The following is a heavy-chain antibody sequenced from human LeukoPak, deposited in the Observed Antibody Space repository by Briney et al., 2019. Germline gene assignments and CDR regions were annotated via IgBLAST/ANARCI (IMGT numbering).Heavy chain of an antibody. V-gene: IGHV3-23*01. CDR3: ARDDCSTSSCQKHQNWFDP. Sequence: GGSLRLSCAASGFTFSSYAMSWVRQAPGKGLEWVSAISGSGGSTYYADSVKGRFTISRDNSKNTLYLQMNSLRAEDTAVYYCARDDCSTSSCQKHQNWFDPWGQGTLVTVSS. CDR2: ISGSGGST. D-gene: IGHD2-2*01. CDR1: GFTFSSYA. J-gene: IGHJ5*02.